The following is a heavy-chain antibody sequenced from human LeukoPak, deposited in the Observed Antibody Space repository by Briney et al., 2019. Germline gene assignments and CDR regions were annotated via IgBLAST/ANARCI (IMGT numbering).Heavy chain of an antibody. V-gene: IGHV3-7*01. CDR1: RFTLGKYW. D-gene: IGHD1-26*01. J-gene: IGHJ4*02. CDR3: ARHMPAVGATPFDY. Sequence: PGGCLRLSCGGSRFTLGKYWMAWVRQARGKGLEWVANIKHDGNEKSYVDSVRRRFTISRDNAENSLYLQMNSLRAEDTAIYFCARHMPAVGATPFDYWGQGTLVTVSS. CDR2: IKHDGNEK.